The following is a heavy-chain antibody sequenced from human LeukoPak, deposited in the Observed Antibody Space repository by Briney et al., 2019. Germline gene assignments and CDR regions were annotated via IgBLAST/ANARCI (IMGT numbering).Heavy chain of an antibody. CDR2: IYYSGST. Sequence: SETLSLTCTVSGGSISSRNYFWGWVRQPPGKGLEWMGSIYYSGSTYDNPSLKSRVTISLDTSKNQFSLTVRSVTAADTAVYYCASGDRVANFDFWGQGTLVTVSS. V-gene: IGHV4-39*07. D-gene: IGHD3-10*01. CDR1: GGSISSRNYF. J-gene: IGHJ4*02. CDR3: ASGDRVANFDF.